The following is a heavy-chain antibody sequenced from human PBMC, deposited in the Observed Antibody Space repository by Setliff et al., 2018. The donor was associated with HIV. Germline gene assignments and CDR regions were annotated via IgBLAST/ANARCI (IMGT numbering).Heavy chain of an antibody. CDR3: ARERRYLGY. Sequence: SETLSLTCTVSGGSISSHYWSWIRQPPGKGLEWIGYIYYSGTTNYNPSLKSRVTISVDTSKNQFSLKLSSVTAADTAVYYCARERRYLGYWGQGTLVTVSS. CDR1: GGSISSHY. V-gene: IGHV4-59*11. CDR2: IYYSGTT. J-gene: IGHJ4*02.